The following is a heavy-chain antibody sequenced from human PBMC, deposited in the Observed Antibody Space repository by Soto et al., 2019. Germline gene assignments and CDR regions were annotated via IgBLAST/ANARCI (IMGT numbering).Heavy chain of an antibody. D-gene: IGHD5-18*01. CDR2: IKEDGSEK. CDR3: ARDRGYSSYDY. CDR1: GFTFSSPW. J-gene: IGHJ4*02. Sequence: PGGSLRLSCAASGFTFSSPWMNWVRQAPGKGLEWVAGIKEDGSEKYYVDIVKGRFTISRDNVENSLYLQMNSLRGEDSAVYFCARDRGYSSYDYWGLGTLVTVSS. V-gene: IGHV3-7*01.